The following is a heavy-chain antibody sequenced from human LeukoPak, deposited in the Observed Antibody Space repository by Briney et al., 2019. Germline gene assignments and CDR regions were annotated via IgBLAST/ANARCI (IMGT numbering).Heavy chain of an antibody. D-gene: IGHD3-10*01. CDR2: IRSKAYGGTT. CDR3: TTSGSHYYGSGSYYKRYFDY. CDR1: GFTFGDYA. Sequence: GGSLRLSCTASGFTFGDYAMSWLRQAPGKGLEWVGFIRSKAYGGTTEYAASVKGRFTISRDDSKSIAYLQMNSLKTEDTAVYYCTTSGSHYYGSGSYYKRYFDYWGQGTLVTVSS. J-gene: IGHJ4*02. V-gene: IGHV3-49*03.